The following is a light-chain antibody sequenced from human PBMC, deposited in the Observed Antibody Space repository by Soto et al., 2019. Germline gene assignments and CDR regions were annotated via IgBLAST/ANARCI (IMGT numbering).Light chain of an antibody. V-gene: IGLV2-14*01. CDR2: EVS. Sequence: QSVPTQPASVSGSPGQSITISCTGTSSDVGAYNYVSWYQQHPGKAPKLMIYEVSNRPSGVSNRFSGSKSGNTASLTISGLQAEDEADYYCSSYTSSNTHVFGTGTKLTVL. J-gene: IGLJ1*01. CDR1: SSDVGAYNY. CDR3: SSYTSSNTHV.